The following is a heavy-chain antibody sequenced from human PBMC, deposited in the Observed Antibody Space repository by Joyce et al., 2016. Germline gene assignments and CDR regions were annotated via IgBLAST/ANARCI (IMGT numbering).Heavy chain of an antibody. J-gene: IGHJ4*02. CDR2: INPNGGNT. D-gene: IGHD3-16*01. Sequence: QVQLVQSGAAVKKPGASVKVSCKASGYTFTSYYMHLVRQGTGQCLEWMGVINPNGGNTNYAQKFQGRVTMTRDTSSSTVYMELSSLKSEDTAMYYCVRVEGGFSDWGQGTLLTVSS. V-gene: IGHV1-46*03. CDR3: VRVEGGFSD. CDR1: GYTFTSYY.